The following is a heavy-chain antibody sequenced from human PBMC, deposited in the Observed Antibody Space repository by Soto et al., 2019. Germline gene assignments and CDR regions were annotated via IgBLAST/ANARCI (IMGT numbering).Heavy chain of an antibody. D-gene: IGHD3-3*01. CDR3: ARGITIFGVVDP. CDR2: MNPNSGNT. Sequence: QVQLVQSGAEVKKPGASVKVSCKASGYTFTSYDINWVRQATGQGLEWMGWMNPNSGNTGYAQKFQGRVTMTRNTSISTADMELSSLRSEDTAVYYFARGITIFGVVDPGGQGTLVTVSS. CDR1: GYTFTSYD. J-gene: IGHJ5*02. V-gene: IGHV1-8*01.